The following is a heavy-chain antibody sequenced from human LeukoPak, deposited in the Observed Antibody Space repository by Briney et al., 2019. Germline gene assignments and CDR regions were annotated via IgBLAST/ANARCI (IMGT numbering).Heavy chain of an antibody. J-gene: IGHJ4*02. CDR3: ARGGDQPSYYFDY. CDR2: ISSSSSTI. Sequence: PGGSLRLSCAASGFTFSSYSMNWVRQAPGKGLEWVSYISSSSSTIYYADSVKGRFTISRDNAKNSLYLQMNSLRAEDTAVYYCARGGDQPSYYFDYWGQGTLVTVSS. V-gene: IGHV3-48*01. D-gene: IGHD4-17*01. CDR1: GFTFSSYS.